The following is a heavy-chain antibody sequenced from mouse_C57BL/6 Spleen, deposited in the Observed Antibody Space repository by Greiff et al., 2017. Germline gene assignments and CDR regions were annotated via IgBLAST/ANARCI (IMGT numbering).Heavy chain of an antibody. CDR3: ARFFGGSSYTWFAY. CDR2: IDPSDSYT. J-gene: IGHJ3*01. Sequence: VQLQQSGAELVMPGASVKLSCKASGYTFTSYWMHWVKQRPGQGLEWIGEIDPSDSYTNYNQKFKGKSTLTVDKSSSTAYMQLSSLTSEDSAVYYCARFFGGSSYTWFAYWGQGTLVTVSA. D-gene: IGHD1-1*01. CDR1: GYTFTSYW. V-gene: IGHV1-69*01.